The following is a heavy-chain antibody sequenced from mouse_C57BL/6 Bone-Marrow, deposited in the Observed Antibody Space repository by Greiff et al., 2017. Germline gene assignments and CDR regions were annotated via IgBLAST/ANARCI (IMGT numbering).Heavy chain of an antibody. CDR2: ISSGGSYT. CDR3: ARGRYDGGFYAMDY. Sequence: EVKLVESGGDLVKPGGSLKLSCAASGFTFSSYGMSWVRQTPDKRLEWVATISSGGSYTYSPDSVKGRFTISRDNAKNTLYLQMSSLKSEDTAMYYCARGRYDGGFYAMDYWGQGTSVTVSS. J-gene: IGHJ4*01. CDR1: GFTFSSYG. V-gene: IGHV5-6*01. D-gene: IGHD2-12*01.